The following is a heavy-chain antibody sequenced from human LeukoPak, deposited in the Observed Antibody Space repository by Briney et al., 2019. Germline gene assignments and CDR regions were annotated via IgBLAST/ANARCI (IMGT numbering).Heavy chain of an antibody. V-gene: IGHV5-51*01. CDR2: IYPHDSDT. CDR3: ARRGKTYYYDSSGYYYDY. D-gene: IGHD3-22*01. CDR1: GYRFRSYW. J-gene: IGHJ4*02. Sequence: GESLKISCTGSGYRFRSYWIVWVRQVPGKGLEWMGMIYPHDSDTKYSPSFQGQVTISADKSISTAYLQWSGLKASDTAMYYCARRGKTYYYDSSGYYYDYWGQGTLVTVSS.